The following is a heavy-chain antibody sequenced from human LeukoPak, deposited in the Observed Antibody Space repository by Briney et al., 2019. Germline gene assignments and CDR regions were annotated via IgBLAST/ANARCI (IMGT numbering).Heavy chain of an antibody. J-gene: IGHJ5*02. CDR3: AGVPYIVVVPAAIGWFDP. CDR2: IYPGDSDT. CDR1: GYSFTSYW. V-gene: IGHV5-51*01. Sequence: GESLKISCKGSGYSFTSYWIGWVRQMPGKGLEWMGIIYPGDSDTRYSPSFQGQVTISADKSISTAYLQWSSLKASDTAMYYCAGVPYIVVVPAAIGWFDPWGQGTLVTVSS. D-gene: IGHD2-2*02.